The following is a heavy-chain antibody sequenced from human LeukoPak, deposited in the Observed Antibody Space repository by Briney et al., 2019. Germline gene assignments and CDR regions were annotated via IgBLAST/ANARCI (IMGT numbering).Heavy chain of an antibody. CDR1: GFTFSDYW. J-gene: IGHJ4*02. CDR2: INSDGINT. D-gene: IGHD2-2*01. CDR3: AKLKFIVVVPAATEY. V-gene: IGHV3-74*01. Sequence: GGSLRLSCAASGFTFSDYWMHWVRQAPGKGLVWVSRINSDGINTSYADSVKGRFTISRDNSKNTLYLQMNSLRAEDTAVYYCAKLKFIVVVPAATEYWGQGTLVTVSS.